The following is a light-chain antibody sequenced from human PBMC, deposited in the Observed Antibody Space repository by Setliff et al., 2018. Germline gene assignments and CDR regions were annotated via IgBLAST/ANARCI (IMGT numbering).Light chain of an antibody. CDR2: GVG. V-gene: IGLV2-14*03. J-gene: IGLJ1*01. Sequence: QSALTQPASVSGSPGQSITISCSGTSSDVGSYDLVSWYQQHPGKAPKLIIYGVGDRPSGVSHRFSGSKSDNTASLTISGLQAEDEADYYCNAYTSRSTYVFGSGTKV. CDR1: SSDVGSYDL. CDR3: NAYTSRSTYV.